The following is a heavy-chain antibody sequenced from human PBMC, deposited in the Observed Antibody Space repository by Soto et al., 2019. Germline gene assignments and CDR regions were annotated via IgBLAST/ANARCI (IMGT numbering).Heavy chain of an antibody. CDR2: IYPGDPDT. J-gene: IGHJ6*02. CDR3: ARFGPDGSGSLNYYYYGMDV. CDR1: GYSFTSYW. D-gene: IGHD3-10*01. Sequence: GESLKISCKGSGYSFTSYWIGWVRQMPGKGLEWMGIIYPGDPDTRYSPSFQGQVTISADRSISTAYLQWSSLKASDTAMYYCARFGPDGSGSLNYYYYGMDVWGQGTTVTV. V-gene: IGHV5-51*01.